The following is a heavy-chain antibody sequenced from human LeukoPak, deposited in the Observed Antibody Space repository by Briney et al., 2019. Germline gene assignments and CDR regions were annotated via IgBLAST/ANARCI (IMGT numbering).Heavy chain of an antibody. CDR2: IRADGSNK. D-gene: IGHD2-2*01. CDR1: GFTFSNYA. V-gene: IGHV3-30*02. CDR3: DCSSATCYAAGGY. J-gene: IGHJ4*02. Sequence: GGSLRLSCAASGFTFSNYAMHWVRQAPGKGLEWVAFIRADGSNKYYADSVKGRFTISRDNSKNTLYLQMNSLRAEDTAIYYCDCSSATCYAAGGYWGQGTLVTVSS.